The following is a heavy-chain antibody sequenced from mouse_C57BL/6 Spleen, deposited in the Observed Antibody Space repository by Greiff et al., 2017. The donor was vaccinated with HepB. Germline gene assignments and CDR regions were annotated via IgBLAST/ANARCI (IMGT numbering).Heavy chain of an antibody. V-gene: IGHV1-61*01. CDR2: IYPSDSET. J-gene: IGHJ3*01. Sequence: QVQLQQPGAELVRPGSSVKLSCKASGYTFTSYWMDWVKQRPGQGLEWIGNIYPSDSETHYNQKFKDKATLTVDKSSSTAYMQLSSLTSEDSAVYYCARRGVYYSSYDWFAYWGQGTLVTVSA. CDR1: GYTFTSYW. CDR3: ARRGVYYSSYDWFAY. D-gene: IGHD2-5*01.